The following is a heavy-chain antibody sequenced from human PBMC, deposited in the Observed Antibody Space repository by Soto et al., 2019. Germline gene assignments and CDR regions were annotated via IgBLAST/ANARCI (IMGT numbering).Heavy chain of an antibody. V-gene: IGHV3-30*18. CDR3: AKALGEISPESYEH. J-gene: IGHJ4*02. CDR2: ISYDGSNQ. Sequence: QVQLAESGGGVVQPGRSLRLSCAASGFTFSSYGMHWVRQAPGKALEWVAIISYDGSNQYYADSVKGRFTISRDNSKNTLSLQMNSLGPEDTAVYYCAKALGEISPESYEHWGQGVLVTVSS. D-gene: IGHD3-16*02. CDR1: GFTFSSYG.